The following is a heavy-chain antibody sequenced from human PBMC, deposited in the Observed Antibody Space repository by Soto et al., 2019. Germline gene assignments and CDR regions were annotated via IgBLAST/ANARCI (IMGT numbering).Heavy chain of an antibody. Sequence: QVQLVQSGAEVRKPGASVKVSCKASGYTFTSYDISWVRQATGQGLEWMGWMNPNSGNTGYAQKCQGRGAQTKGPLINTTYKGRSSPGSERTGGCYWGGGGGGRWYSDDYWGQGTLVTVSS. J-gene: IGHJ4*02. V-gene: IGHV1-8*01. CDR1: GYTFTSYD. CDR2: MNPNSGNT. CDR3: GGGGGGRWYSDDY. D-gene: IGHD6-13*01.